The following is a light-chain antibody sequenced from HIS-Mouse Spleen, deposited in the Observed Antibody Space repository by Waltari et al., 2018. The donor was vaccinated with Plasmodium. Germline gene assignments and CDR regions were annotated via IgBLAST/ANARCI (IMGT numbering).Light chain of an antibody. CDR3: CSYAGSSTYWV. J-gene: IGLJ3*02. CDR2: EGS. V-gene: IGLV2-23*01. Sequence: QSAPTPPAPVSGSPGQANPISCTGTSRDVGSYNLVSCYQQHPGKATKLMIYEGSKRPSGVSNRFSGSKSGNTASLTISGLQAEDEADYYCCSYAGSSTYWVFGGGTKLTVL. CDR1: SRDVGSYNL.